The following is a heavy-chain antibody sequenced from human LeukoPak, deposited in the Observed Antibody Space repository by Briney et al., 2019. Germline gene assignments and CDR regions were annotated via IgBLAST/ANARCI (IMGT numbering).Heavy chain of an antibody. J-gene: IGHJ4*02. CDR1: GFTFSNFG. D-gene: IGHD3-10*01. CDR2: IWHDGRNQ. Sequence: PGGSLRLSCAASGFTFSNFGMHWVRQAPGEGLEWVAVIWHDGRNQHYADSVKGRFTISRDNSKGTLYLQMNSLRVEDTAVYYCARQTGTYDLDYWGQGTLVTVS. CDR3: ARQTGTYDLDY. V-gene: IGHV3-33*01.